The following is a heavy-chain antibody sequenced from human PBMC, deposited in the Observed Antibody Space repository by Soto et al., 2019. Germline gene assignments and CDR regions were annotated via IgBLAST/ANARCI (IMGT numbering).Heavy chain of an antibody. CDR2: IYYSGST. CDR1: GGSISSSSYY. J-gene: IGHJ4*02. D-gene: IGHD1-26*01. CDR3: ASHRRYEWELPPYYFDY. Sequence: QLQLQESGPGLVKPSETLSLTCTVSGGSISSSSYYWGWIRQPPGKGLEWIGSIYYSGSTYYNPSLKSGVTISVDTSKRQFSLKLSSVTAADTAVYYCASHRRYEWELPPYYFDYWGQGPLVTVSS. V-gene: IGHV4-39*01.